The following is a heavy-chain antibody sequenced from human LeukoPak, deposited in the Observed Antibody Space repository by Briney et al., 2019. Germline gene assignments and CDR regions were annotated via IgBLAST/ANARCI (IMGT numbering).Heavy chain of an antibody. CDR3: ARMAEGYYDSSGYHDI. D-gene: IGHD3-22*01. Sequence: GESLKISGKGSGYSFISYWIGWVRQLPGKGLEWMGIIYPGDSDTRYSPSFQGQVTISADKSISTAYLQWSSLKASDTAMYYCARMAEGYYDSSGYHDIWGQGTMVTVSS. V-gene: IGHV5-51*01. J-gene: IGHJ3*02. CDR1: GYSFISYW. CDR2: IYPGDSDT.